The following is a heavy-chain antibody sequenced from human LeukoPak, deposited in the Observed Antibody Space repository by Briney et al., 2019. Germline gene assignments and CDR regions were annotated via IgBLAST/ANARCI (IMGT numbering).Heavy chain of an antibody. D-gene: IGHD6-19*01. CDR2: IYYSGST. CDR3: AIIAVAGTLLDY. CDR1: GGFISSYY. V-gene: IGHV4-59*01. J-gene: IGHJ4*02. Sequence: SETLSLTCTVSGGFISSYYWSWIRQPPGKGLEWIGYIYYSGSTNYNPSLKSRVTISVDTSKNQFSLKLSSVTAADTAVYYCAIIAVAGTLLDYWGQGSLVTVSS.